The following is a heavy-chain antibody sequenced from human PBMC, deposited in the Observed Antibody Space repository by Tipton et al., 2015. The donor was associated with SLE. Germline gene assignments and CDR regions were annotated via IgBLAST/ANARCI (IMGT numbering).Heavy chain of an antibody. CDR1: GGSVSISYY. J-gene: IGHJ5*02. V-gene: IGHV4-61*01. D-gene: IGHD3-10*01. CDR2: ITHSGAT. Sequence: LRLSCTVSGGSVSISYYWSWIRQPPGKGLEWIGFITHSGATNYNPSLNSRLSMSVDTSKNQFSLRLTSVTAADTAVYYCARVRRSFVSGTYFDNWFDPWGQGTLVTVSS. CDR3: ARVRRSFVSGTYFDNWFDP.